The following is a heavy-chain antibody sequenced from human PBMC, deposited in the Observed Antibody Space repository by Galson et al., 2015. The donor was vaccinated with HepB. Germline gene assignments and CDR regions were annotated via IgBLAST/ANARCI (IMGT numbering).Heavy chain of an antibody. CDR3: ARQGDRYYSGMDV. D-gene: IGHD2-21*02. V-gene: IGHV4-59*08. CDR2: IHYSGNT. Sequence: SETLSLTCTVSGGSISNYYWSWLRQPPPPGTGLEWLGYIHYSGNTNYNPSVKSRVTMSLDTSNSKFSLKLTSVTAADTAVYYCARQGDRYYSGMDVWGQGTTVTVSS. CDR1: GGSISNYY. J-gene: IGHJ6*02.